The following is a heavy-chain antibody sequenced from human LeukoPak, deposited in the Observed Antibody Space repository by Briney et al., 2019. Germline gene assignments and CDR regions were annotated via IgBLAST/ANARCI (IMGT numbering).Heavy chain of an antibody. V-gene: IGHV3-66*01. CDR1: GFTVSSNY. CDR3: ARERNLEIAVAGTIFNY. CDR2: IYSGGST. D-gene: IGHD6-19*01. Sequence: GGSLRLSCAASGFTVSSNYMSWVRQAPGKGLEWVSVIYSGGSTYYADFVKGRFTISRDNSKNTLYLQMKSLRAEDTAVYYCARERNLEIAVAGTIFNYWGQGTLVTVSS. J-gene: IGHJ4*02.